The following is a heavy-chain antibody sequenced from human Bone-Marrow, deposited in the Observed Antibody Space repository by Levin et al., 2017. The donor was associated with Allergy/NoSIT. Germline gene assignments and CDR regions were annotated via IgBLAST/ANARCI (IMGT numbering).Heavy chain of an antibody. V-gene: IGHV3-73*01. J-gene: IGHJ4*02. CDR3: NTARGPYSS. CDR2: IRSKTNSYAT. Sequence: LTGGSLRLSCAASGFNFSGSAMHWVRQAAGKGLEWVGHIRSKTNSYATAYAESVKGRFTISRDDSKNTAFLQMKSLKAEDTAVYYCNTARGPYSSWGQGTLVTVSS. D-gene: IGHD6-13*01. CDR1: GFNFSGSA.